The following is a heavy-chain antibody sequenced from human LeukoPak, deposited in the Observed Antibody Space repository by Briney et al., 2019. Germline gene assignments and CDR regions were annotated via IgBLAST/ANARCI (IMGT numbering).Heavy chain of an antibody. D-gene: IGHD1-26*01. J-gene: IGHJ5*02. CDR3: AKGGWELPLYNWFDP. CDR2: IYYSGST. V-gene: IGHV4-61*08. Sequence: SETLSLTCTVSGGSISSGGYYWSWIRQHPGKGLEWIGYIYYSGSTNYNPSLKSRVTISVDTSKNQFSLELSSVTAADTAVYYCAKGGWELPLYNWFDPWGQGTLVTVSS. CDR1: GGSISSGGYY.